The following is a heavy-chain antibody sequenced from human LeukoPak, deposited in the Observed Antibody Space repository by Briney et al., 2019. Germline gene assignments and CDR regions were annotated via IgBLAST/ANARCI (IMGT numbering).Heavy chain of an antibody. Sequence: GGSLRLSCTASGFTFSSYWMTWVRQAPGKGLEWVANIKEDGSKKGYADSVKGRFTISRDNAKNSLYLQMNSLRVDDTAVYYCTKNGGWYRLDYWGQGSLVTVPS. V-gene: IGHV3-7*01. CDR3: TKNGGWYRLDY. D-gene: IGHD6-19*01. CDR2: IKEDGSKK. CDR1: GFTFSSYW. J-gene: IGHJ4*02.